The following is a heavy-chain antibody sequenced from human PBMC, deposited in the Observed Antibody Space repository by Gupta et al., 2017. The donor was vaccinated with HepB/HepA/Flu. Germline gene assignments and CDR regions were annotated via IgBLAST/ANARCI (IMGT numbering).Heavy chain of an antibody. CDR2: IKSKTDGGTT. V-gene: IGHV3-15*01. J-gene: IGHJ6*03. CDR1: GFTFSNAW. CDR3: TTDRTIFGVGNYYMDV. D-gene: IGHD3-3*01. Sequence: EVQLVESGGGLVQPGGSLRLSCAASGFTFSNAWMSCVRQAPGKGLEWVGRIKSKTDGGTTDYAAPVKGRFTISRDDSKNTLYLQMNSLKTEDTAVYYCTTDRTIFGVGNYYMDVWGKGTTVTGPS.